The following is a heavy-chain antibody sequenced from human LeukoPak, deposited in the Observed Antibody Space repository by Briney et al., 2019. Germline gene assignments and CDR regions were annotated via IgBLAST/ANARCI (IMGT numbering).Heavy chain of an antibody. J-gene: IGHJ3*02. CDR2: IYPGDSDT. CDR3: ARQYYYDSSGYYPGHDAFDI. CDR1: GYSFTSYW. Sequence: GESLKISCKGSGYSFTSYWIGWVRQMPGKGLEWMGIIYPGDSDTRYSPSFQGQVTISADKSISTAYLQWSSLKASDTAMYYCARQYYYDSSGYYPGHDAFDIWGQGTMVTVSS. D-gene: IGHD3-22*01. V-gene: IGHV5-51*01.